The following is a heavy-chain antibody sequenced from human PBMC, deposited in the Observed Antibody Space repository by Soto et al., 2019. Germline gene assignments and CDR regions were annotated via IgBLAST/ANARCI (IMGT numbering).Heavy chain of an antibody. CDR1: GFTFSRYW. CDR2: VNTDGSAT. V-gene: IGHV3-74*01. Sequence: EVQLVESGGGLVQPGGSLRLSCAVSGFTFSRYWMHWVRQAPGKGLLWVSRVNTDGSATNYADSVEGGLTISRDNAKNTLYLQMSSLRGEDTAVYYCVRGTSNWYGIDCWGQGTLVTVSS. D-gene: IGHD6-13*01. CDR3: VRGTSNWYGIDC. J-gene: IGHJ4*02.